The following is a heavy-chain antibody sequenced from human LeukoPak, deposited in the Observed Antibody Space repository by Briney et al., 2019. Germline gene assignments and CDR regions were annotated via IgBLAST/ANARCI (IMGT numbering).Heavy chain of an antibody. CDR3: AREKGAMVRGVIMLPDY. CDR1: GGSISSGDYY. Sequence: PSETLSLTCTVSGGSISSGDYYWSWIRQPPGKGLEWIGYIYYSGSTYYNPSLKSRVTISVDTSKNQFSLKLSSVTAADTAVYYCAREKGAMVRGVIMLPDYWGQGTLVTVSS. J-gene: IGHJ4*02. D-gene: IGHD3-10*01. CDR2: IYYSGST. V-gene: IGHV4-30-4*01.